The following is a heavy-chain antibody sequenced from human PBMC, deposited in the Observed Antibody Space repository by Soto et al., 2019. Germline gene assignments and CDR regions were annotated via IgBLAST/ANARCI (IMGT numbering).Heavy chain of an antibody. V-gene: IGHV5-10-1*01. CDR3: ARVYKNWFDS. J-gene: IGHJ5*01. CDR1: GYTFSAFW. Sequence: GVSLKISCKTSGYTFSAFWIHWVRQVPGKGLEWLGKIDPSDSYTNYSPSFEGHITISTDNSITTAYLQWSSLRASDTALYFCARVYKNWFDSWAQGTMVTVSS. CDR2: IDPSDSYT. D-gene: IGHD1-1*01.